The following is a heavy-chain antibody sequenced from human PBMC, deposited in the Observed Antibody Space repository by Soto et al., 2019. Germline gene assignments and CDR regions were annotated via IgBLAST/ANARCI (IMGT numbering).Heavy chain of an antibody. J-gene: IGHJ4*02. D-gene: IGHD3-9*01. Sequence: SGPTLENPTQTLTLTCTFSGFSLSTSGVGVAWIRQPPGKALEWLALVYWDDGKRYSPSLKTRLNITKDTSKNQVVLTLTNVDPVDTATYYCAHRPVYYISTDHYPFDYWGQGSLVTVS. CDR2: VYWDDGK. CDR1: GFSLSTSGVG. V-gene: IGHV2-5*02. CDR3: AHRPVYYISTDHYPFDY.